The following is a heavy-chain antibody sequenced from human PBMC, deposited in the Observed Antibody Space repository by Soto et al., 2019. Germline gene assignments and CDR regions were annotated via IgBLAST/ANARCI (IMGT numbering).Heavy chain of an antibody. D-gene: IGHD3-3*01. J-gene: IGHJ4*02. Sequence: GGSLRLSCAASGFTFSSYGMHRVRQAPGKGLEWVAVISYDGSNKYYADSVKGRFTISRDNSKNTLYLQMNSLRAEDTAVYYCAKGRLRFLEWLPPGTYWGQGTLVTVSS. CDR3: AKGRLRFLEWLPPGTY. V-gene: IGHV3-30*18. CDR2: ISYDGSNK. CDR1: GFTFSSYG.